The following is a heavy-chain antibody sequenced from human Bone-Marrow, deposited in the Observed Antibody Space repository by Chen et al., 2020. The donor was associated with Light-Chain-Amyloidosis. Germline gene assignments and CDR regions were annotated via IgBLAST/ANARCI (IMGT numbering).Heavy chain of an antibody. CDR3: AREAGVGITYYFDL. J-gene: IGHJ2*01. D-gene: IGHD3-3*01. CDR1: GFTFDDYG. V-gene: IGHV3-20*04. Sequence: EVQLVESGGRVVRHGGSLRLSCAASGFTFDDYGMSWVRQAPGKGLEWVSGINWNGGRTGYADFVKGRFTISRDNAKNSLDLQMNTLSPEDTALYYCAREAGVGITYYFDLWGPGTLVTVSS. CDR2: INWNGGRT.